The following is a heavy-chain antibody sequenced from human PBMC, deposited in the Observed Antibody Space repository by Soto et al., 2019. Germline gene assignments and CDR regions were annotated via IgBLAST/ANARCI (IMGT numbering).Heavy chain of an antibody. CDR3: SKDPNFYDDSAYYTSRWFES. J-gene: IGHJ5*01. D-gene: IGHD3-3*01. Sequence: GGPLSLPFPTSESPFSDNAMSGSRQAPGKGPKGASAISGSGKTKFNPEFVKGRFAITRYIAEKTLHLQMTSLCVEDTAVYYCSKDPNFYDDSAYYTSRWFESWGQGTLVTVSS. CDR1: ESPFSDNA. V-gene: IGHV3-23*01. CDR2: ISGSGKTK.